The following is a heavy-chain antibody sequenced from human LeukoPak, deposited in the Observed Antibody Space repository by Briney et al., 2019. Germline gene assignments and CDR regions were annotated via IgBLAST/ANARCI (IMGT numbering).Heavy chain of an antibody. J-gene: IGHJ3*02. V-gene: IGHV1-3*01. CDR3: ARERGSSSWYRAFDI. Sequence: ASVKVSCKASGYTFTSYAMHWVRQAPGQRLEWMGWINAGNGNTKYSQKFQGRVTITRDTSASTAYMELSSLRSEDTAVYYCARERGSSSWYRAFDIWGQGTMVTVSS. CDR1: GYTFTSYA. D-gene: IGHD6-13*01. CDR2: INAGNGNT.